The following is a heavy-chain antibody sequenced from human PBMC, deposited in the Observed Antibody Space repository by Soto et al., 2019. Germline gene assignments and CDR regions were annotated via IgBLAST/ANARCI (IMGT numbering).Heavy chain of an antibody. CDR1: GFTFSSYA. CDR3: AKDSTPESLNPGIVDY. J-gene: IGHJ4*02. Sequence: GGSLRLSCAASGFTFSSYAMSWVRQAPGKGLEWVSAISGSGGSTYYADSVKGRFTISRDNSKNTLYLQMNSLRAEDTAVYYCAKDSTPESLNPGIVDYWGQGTLVTVSS. D-gene: IGHD1-26*01. CDR2: ISGSGGST. V-gene: IGHV3-23*01.